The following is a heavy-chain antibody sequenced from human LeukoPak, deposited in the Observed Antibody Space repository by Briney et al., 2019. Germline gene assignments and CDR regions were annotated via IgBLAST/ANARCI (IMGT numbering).Heavy chain of an antibody. CDR3: AKPIGSSWYGGTDY. J-gene: IGHJ4*02. CDR2: ISGSGGST. CDR1: GFTFNNYG. V-gene: IGHV3-23*01. D-gene: IGHD6-13*01. Sequence: GGSLRLSCAASGFTFNNYGMSWVRQAPGKGLEWVSGISGSGGSTYYADSVKGRFTISRDNSKNTLYLQMNRLRAEDTAVYYCAKPIGSSWYGGTDYWGQGTLVTVSS.